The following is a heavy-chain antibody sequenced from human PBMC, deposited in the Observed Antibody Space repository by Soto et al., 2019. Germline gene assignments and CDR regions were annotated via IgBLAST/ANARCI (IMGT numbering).Heavy chain of an antibody. D-gene: IGHD3-10*01. V-gene: IGHV1-24*01. Sequence: GASVKVSCKASGYTFTGYYMHWVRQAPGKGLEWMGGFDPEDGETIYAQKFQGRVTMTEDTSTDTAYMELSSLRSEDTAVYYCATDQRGSGWGQGTLVTVSS. J-gene: IGHJ4*02. CDR2: FDPEDGET. CDR1: GYTFTGYY. CDR3: ATDQRGSG.